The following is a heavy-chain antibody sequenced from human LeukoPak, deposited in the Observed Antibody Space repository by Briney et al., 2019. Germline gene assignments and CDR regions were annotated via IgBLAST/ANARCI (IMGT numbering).Heavy chain of an antibody. CDR1: GFTFSDYY. J-gene: IGHJ4*02. V-gene: IGHV3-11*04. D-gene: IGHD6-13*01. Sequence: GGSLRLSCAASGFTFSDYYMSWIRQAPGKGLEWVSYISSSGSTIYYADSVKGRFTISRDNSKNTLYLQMNSLRAEDTAVYYCAKDQGIAAAGTLNYWGQGTLVTVSS. CDR2: ISSSGSTI. CDR3: AKDQGIAAAGTLNY.